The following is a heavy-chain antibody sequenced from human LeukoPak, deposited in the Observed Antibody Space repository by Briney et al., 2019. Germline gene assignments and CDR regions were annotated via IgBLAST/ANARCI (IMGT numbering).Heavy chain of an antibody. CDR2: FDPEDGET. J-gene: IGHJ5*02. CDR3: ATAAARLPITMVRGVIRAGWFDP. D-gene: IGHD3-10*01. CDR1: GYTLTELS. Sequence: ASVKVSCKVSGYTLTELSMHWVRQAPGKGLEWMGGFDPEDGETIYAQKFQGRVTMTEDTSTDTAYMELSSLRSEDTAVYYCATAAARLPITMVRGVIRAGWFDPWGQGTLVTVSS. V-gene: IGHV1-24*01.